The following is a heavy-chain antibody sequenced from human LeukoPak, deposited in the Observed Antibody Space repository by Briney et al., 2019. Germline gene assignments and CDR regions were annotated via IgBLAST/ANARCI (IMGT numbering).Heavy chain of an antibody. J-gene: IGHJ6*02. CDR1: AGSISNYY. CDR3: ARDRFYYGSGGHYYYYGMDA. V-gene: IGHV4-59*01. Sequence: SETLSLTCTVSAGSISNYYWNWIRQPPGKGLEWIGYIYYTGSTKYNPSLKSRVTMSVDTSKNQFSLKLSSVTAADTAVYYCARDRFYYGSGGHYYYYGMDAWGQGTTVTVSS. CDR2: IYYTGST. D-gene: IGHD3-10*01.